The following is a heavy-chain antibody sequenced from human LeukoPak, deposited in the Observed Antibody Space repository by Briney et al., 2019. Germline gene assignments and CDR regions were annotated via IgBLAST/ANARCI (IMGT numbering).Heavy chain of an antibody. CDR1: GGSFTDYF. D-gene: IGHD3-22*01. V-gene: IGHV4-34*01. CDR3: ARGRIAKIVVVHSFQYGMDV. J-gene: IGHJ6*02. Sequence: SETLSLTCDVFGGSFTDYFWTWIRQSPGKGLEWIGEINDYSGNTNYNPSLNSRVSISLEKSKNQFSLELTSVTAADTAVYYCARGRIAKIVVVHSFQYGMDVWGQGTTVTVSS. CDR2: INDYSGNT.